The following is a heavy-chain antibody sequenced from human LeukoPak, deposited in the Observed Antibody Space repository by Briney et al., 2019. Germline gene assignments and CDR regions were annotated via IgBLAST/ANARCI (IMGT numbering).Heavy chain of an antibody. CDR3: TRDYRSTFDY. Sequence: GGSLRLSCAASGFTFSDYYMSWIRQAPGKGLEWVSYISSSGTTISYTDSVKGRFTISRDNAKNSLYLQMNSLRAEDTAVYYCTRDYRSTFDYWGQGTLVTVSS. D-gene: IGHD1-26*01. CDR1: GFTFSDYY. CDR2: ISSSGTTI. V-gene: IGHV3-11*01. J-gene: IGHJ4*02.